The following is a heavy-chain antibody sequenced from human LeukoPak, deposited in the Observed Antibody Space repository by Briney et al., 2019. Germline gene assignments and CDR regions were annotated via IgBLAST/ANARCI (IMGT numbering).Heavy chain of an antibody. Sequence: GGSLRLSCAASGFTFSSYEMNWVRQAPGKGLEWVSYISSSGSTIYYADSVKGRFTISRDNAKNSLYLQMNSLRAEDTAVYYCARDLSDYYYYGTDVWGQGTTVTVSS. V-gene: IGHV3-48*03. CDR3: ARDLSDYYYYGTDV. J-gene: IGHJ6*02. CDR1: GFTFSSYE. CDR2: ISSSGSTI.